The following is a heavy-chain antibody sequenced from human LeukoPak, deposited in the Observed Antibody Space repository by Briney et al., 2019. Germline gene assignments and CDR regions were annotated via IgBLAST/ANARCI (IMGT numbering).Heavy chain of an antibody. CDR3: TTEHTLGKVGAIDY. V-gene: IGHV3-15*01. D-gene: IGHD1-26*01. Sequence: GGPLRLSCAASGFTFSNAWMSWVRQAPGKGLEWVGRIKSKADGGTTDYAAPVKDRFTISRDDSKNTLYLQMNSLKAEDTAVYYCTTEHTLGKVGAIDYWGQGTLVTVSS. J-gene: IGHJ4*02. CDR2: IKSKADGGTT. CDR1: GFTFSNAW.